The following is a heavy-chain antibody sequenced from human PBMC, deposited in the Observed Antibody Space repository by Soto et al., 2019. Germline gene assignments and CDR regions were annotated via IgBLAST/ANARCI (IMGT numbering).Heavy chain of an antibody. J-gene: IGHJ2*01. CDR1: GFTFSNYW. Sequence: GGSLRLSCAASGFTFSNYWMHWVRQAPGKGLVWVSRLNSDGSDTNYADSVRGRFTISRDNAKNTLYLQMNSLRAEDTAVYYCARRVAWGGYDSSGPLGDYWYFDLWGRGTLVNVSS. V-gene: IGHV3-74*01. D-gene: IGHD3-22*01. CDR2: LNSDGSDT. CDR3: ARRVAWGGYDSSGPLGDYWYFDL.